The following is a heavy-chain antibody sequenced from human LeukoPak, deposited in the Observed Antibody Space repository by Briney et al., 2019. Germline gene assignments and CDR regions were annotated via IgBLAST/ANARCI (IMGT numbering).Heavy chain of an antibody. CDR1: GGSVSTSDYY. V-gene: IGHV4-39*01. CDR3: ASRNDILTGYVFDF. CDR2: VFYTGKT. J-gene: IGHJ4*02. Sequence: SETLSLTCTVSGGSVSTSDYYWGWIRQSPVKGLEWIGDVFYTGKTNYNPSLRGRATISIDTSKNQFSLKLTSVTAADTAVYYCASRNDILTGYVFDFWGQGTLVTVSS. D-gene: IGHD3-9*01.